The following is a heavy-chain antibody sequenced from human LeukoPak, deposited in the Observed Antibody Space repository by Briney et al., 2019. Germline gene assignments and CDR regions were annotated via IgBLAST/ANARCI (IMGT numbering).Heavy chain of an antibody. D-gene: IGHD6-19*01. CDR3: ARVSPNSSGWDYYFDY. Sequence: GGSLRLSCAASGFTFSSYSMNWVRQAPGKGLEWVSSISSSSSYIYYADSVKGRFTISRDNAKNSLYLQMNSLRAEDTAVYYCARVSPNSSGWDYYFDYWGQGTLVTVSP. CDR2: ISSSSSYI. CDR1: GFTFSSYS. J-gene: IGHJ4*02. V-gene: IGHV3-21*01.